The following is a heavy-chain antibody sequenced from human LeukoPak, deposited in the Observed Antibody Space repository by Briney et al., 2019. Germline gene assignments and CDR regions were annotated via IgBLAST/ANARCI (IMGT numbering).Heavy chain of an antibody. Sequence: GGSLRLSCAASGFTFSSYAMSWVRQAPGKGLEWVSAISGSGGSTYYADSVKGRFTISRDNSKNTLYLQMNSLRAEDTAVYYCAKDAQLDYYDSSGYYTFQHWSQGTPVTVSS. J-gene: IGHJ1*01. CDR2: ISGSGGST. V-gene: IGHV3-23*01. D-gene: IGHD3-22*01. CDR1: GFTFSSYA. CDR3: AKDAQLDYYDSSGYYTFQH.